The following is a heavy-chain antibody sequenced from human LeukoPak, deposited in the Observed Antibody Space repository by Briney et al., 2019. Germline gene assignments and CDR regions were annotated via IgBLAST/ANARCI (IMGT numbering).Heavy chain of an antibody. CDR2: ISWNSGSI. CDR3: AKCLRLQSLDY. CDR1: GFTFDDYA. V-gene: IGHV3-9*01. J-gene: IGHJ4*02. D-gene: IGHD4-11*01. Sequence: GGSLRLSCAASGFTFDDYAMHWVRQAPGKGLEWVSGISWNSGSIGYADSVKGRFTISRDNAKNSLYLQMNSLRAEDTALYYCAKCLRLQSLDYWGQATLVTVSS.